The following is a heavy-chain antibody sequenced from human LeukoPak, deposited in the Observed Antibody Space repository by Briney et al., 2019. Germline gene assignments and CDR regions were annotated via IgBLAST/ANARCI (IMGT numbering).Heavy chain of an antibody. CDR3: ANLGYCSGGSCYDDY. V-gene: IGHV3-23*01. D-gene: IGHD2-15*01. CDR1: QFSFNTYS. CDR2: LSGRNNGEHT. J-gene: IGHJ4*02. Sequence: GGSLRLSCAASQFSFNTYSMSWVRQAPGKGLEWVSSLSGRNNGEHTYYADSVEGRFSISRDNSKNTLYLQMNSLRAEDTAVYYCANLGYCSGGSCYDDYWGQGTLVTVSS.